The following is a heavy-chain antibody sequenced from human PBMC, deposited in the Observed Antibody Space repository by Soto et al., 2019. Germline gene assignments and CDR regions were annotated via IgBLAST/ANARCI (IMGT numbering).Heavy chain of an antibody. CDR3: ARGVPGSTVTPSNFDY. CDR2: INHSGST. Sequence: QVQLQQWGAGLLKPSETLSLTCAVYGGSFSGYYWSWIRQPPGKGLEWIGEINHSGSTNYNPSLKSRVTISVDTSKNQFSLKLSSVTAADTAVYYCARGVPGSTVTPSNFDYWGQGTLVTVSS. J-gene: IGHJ4*02. V-gene: IGHV4-34*01. D-gene: IGHD4-17*01. CDR1: GGSFSGYY.